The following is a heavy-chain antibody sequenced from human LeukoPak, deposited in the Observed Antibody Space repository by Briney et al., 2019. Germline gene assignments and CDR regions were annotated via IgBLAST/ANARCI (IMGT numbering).Heavy chain of an antibody. V-gene: IGHV1-2*02. CDR3: VRDALNWNYDY. Sequence: GASVKVSCKASGYTFIDYYMHWVRQAPGQGLEWMGWISPTNGATSNAQRFQGRVTMTRDTSISTAYMELSRLRSDDTAVYYCVRDALNWNYDYWGQGTLVAVSS. CDR2: ISPTNGAT. CDR1: GYTFIDYY. J-gene: IGHJ4*02. D-gene: IGHD1-7*01.